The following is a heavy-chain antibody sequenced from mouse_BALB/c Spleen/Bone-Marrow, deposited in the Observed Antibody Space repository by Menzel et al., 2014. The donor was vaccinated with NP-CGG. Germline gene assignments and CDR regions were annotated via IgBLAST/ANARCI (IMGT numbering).Heavy chain of an antibody. Sequence: EVQVVESGGDLVKPGGSLKLSCAASGFTFSSYGMSWVRQTPDKRLEWVATINNGGTYTYYPDSVKGRFTISRDNAKNPLYLQMSSLKSEDTAMYYCALNWGSAYWGQGTLVTVSA. CDR2: INNGGTYT. CDR3: ALNWGSAY. CDR1: GFTFSSYG. D-gene: IGHD4-1*02. V-gene: IGHV5-6*01. J-gene: IGHJ3*01.